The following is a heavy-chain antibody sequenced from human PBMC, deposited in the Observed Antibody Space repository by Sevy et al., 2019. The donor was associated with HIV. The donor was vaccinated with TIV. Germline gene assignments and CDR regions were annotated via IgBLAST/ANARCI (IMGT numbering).Heavy chain of an antibody. V-gene: IGHV3-73*01. CDR3: TRHPQAVAGTRYYMDV. CDR2: IRSKANSYAT. D-gene: IGHD6-19*01. J-gene: IGHJ6*03. Sequence: GGSLRLSCAASGFTFSGSAMHWVRQASGKGLEWVGRIRSKANSYATAYAASVKGRFTISRDDSKNTAYLQMNSLITEDTAVYYCTRHPQAVAGTRYYMDVWGKGTTVTVSS. CDR1: GFTFSGSA.